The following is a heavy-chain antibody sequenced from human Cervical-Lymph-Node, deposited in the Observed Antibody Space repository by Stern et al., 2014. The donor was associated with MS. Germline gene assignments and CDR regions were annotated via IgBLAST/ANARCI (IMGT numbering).Heavy chain of an antibody. CDR1: GFTFTSCY. Sequence: QMQLVQSGAEVRRPGASVKVACKASGFTFTSCYMHWVRQAPGQGLEWMGWINANSGGTNSAQKFQGRVTMTRDTSISTVYMDLTGLTSDDTAIYYCARDMSRVTPPYFDYGGQGPLVT. J-gene: IGHJ4*02. D-gene: IGHD4-17*01. CDR3: ARDMSRVTPPYFDY. V-gene: IGHV1-2*02. CDR2: INANSGGT.